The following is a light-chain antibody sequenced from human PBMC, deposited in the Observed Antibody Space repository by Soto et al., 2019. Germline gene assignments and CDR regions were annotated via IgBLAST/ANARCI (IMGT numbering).Light chain of an antibody. V-gene: IGKV1-8*01. CDR3: QQYYSYPPT. Sequence: AIRMTQSPSSFSASTGDRVTITCRASQGISSYLAWYQQKPGKAPKLLIYAASTLQSGVPSRFSGSGSGTDFTLTISCPQSEDFATYYCQQYYSYPPTFGQGIKVDIK. J-gene: IGKJ1*01. CDR2: AAS. CDR1: QGISSY.